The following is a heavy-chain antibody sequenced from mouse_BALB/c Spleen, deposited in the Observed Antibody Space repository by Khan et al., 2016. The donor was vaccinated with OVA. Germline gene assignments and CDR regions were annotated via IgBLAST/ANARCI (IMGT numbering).Heavy chain of an antibody. J-gene: IGHJ2*01. Sequence: QVQLQQPGAELVKPGTSVKLSCKASGYNFTSYWINWVKLRPGQGLEWIGNIYPGSGSTNYNEKFKSKATLTVDTSSSTPDMQLRSLASEDSALYYCARRGYWGLGYFDYWGQGTTLTVSS. V-gene: IGHV1-55*01. D-gene: IGHD3-1*01. CDR3: ARRGYWGLGYFDY. CDR1: GYNFTSYW. CDR2: IYPGSGST.